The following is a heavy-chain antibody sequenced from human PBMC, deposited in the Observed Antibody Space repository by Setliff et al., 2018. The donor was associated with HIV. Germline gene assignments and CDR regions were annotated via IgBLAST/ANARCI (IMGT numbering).Heavy chain of an antibody. V-gene: IGHV4-61*02. Sequence: SETLSLTCTVADGSISTGSYYWSWVRQPAGRGLEWIGRIYTSGSTNYNPSLKSRVTISVDKSQNQFSLRLTSVTAADTAMYYCARVSRLHPFDPWGQGTLVTVSS. D-gene: IGHD2-15*01. J-gene: IGHJ5*02. CDR3: ARVSRLHPFDP. CDR1: DGSISTGSYY. CDR2: IYTSGST.